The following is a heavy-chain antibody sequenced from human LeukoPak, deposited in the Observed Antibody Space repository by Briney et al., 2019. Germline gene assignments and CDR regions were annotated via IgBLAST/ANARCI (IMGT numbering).Heavy chain of an antibody. D-gene: IGHD3-3*01. CDR3: AKGKDPITSLEWLLSPYYYYYMDV. CDR1: GGSISSSSYY. CDR2: IYYSGST. J-gene: IGHJ6*03. V-gene: IGHV4-39*07. Sequence: SETLSLTCTVSGGSISSSSYYWGWIRQPPGKGLEWIGSIYYSGSTYYNPSLKSRVTISVDTSKNQFSLKLSSVTAADTAVYYCAKGKDPITSLEWLLSPYYYYYMDVWGKGTTVTVSS.